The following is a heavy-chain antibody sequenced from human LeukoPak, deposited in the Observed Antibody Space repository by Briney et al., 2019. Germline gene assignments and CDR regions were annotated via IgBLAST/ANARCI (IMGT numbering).Heavy chain of an antibody. CDR1: GFTFSNAW. D-gene: IGHD3-16*01. CDR2: IKSKTEGGTT. Sequence: GGSLRLSCAASGFTFSNAWMSWVRQVPGKGLEWVGRIKSKTEGGTTDYAAPVKGRFTISRDDSKNTLYLQMNSLKTEDTAVYYCTTAPGYVRVDVSIDDAFDIWGQGTMVTVSS. V-gene: IGHV3-15*01. J-gene: IGHJ3*02. CDR3: TTAPGYVRVDVSIDDAFDI.